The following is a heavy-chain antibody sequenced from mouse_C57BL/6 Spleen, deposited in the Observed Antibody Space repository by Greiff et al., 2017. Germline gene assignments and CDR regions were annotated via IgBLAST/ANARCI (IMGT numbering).Heavy chain of an antibody. CDR1: GFTFSSYA. CDR2: ISDGGSYT. V-gene: IGHV5-4*01. Sequence: EVKLVESGGGLVKPGGSLKLSCAASGFTFSSYAMSWVRQTPEKRLEWVATISDGGSYTYYPDNVKGRFTISRDNAKNNLYLQMSHLKSEDTAMYYCARDGGYGYGIFDYWGQGTTLTVSS. CDR3: ARDGGYGYGIFDY. J-gene: IGHJ2*01. D-gene: IGHD2-2*01.